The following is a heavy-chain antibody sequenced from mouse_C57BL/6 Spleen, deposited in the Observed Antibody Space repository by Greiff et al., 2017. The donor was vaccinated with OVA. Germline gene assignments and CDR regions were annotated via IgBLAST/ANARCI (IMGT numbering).Heavy chain of an antibody. CDR2: INPNNGGT. V-gene: IGHV1-26*01. CDR1: GYTFTDYY. J-gene: IGHJ3*01. Sequence: EVQLQQSGPELVKPGASVKISCKASGYTFTDYYMNWVKQSHGKSLEWIGDINPNNGGTSYNQKFKGKATLTVDKSSSTAYMELRSLTSDDAAVYYGARGLFKAWFAYWGQGTLVTVSA. CDR3: ARGLFKAWFAY. D-gene: IGHD3-1*01.